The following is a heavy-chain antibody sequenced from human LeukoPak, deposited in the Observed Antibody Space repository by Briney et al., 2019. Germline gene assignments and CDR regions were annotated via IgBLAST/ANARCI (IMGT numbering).Heavy chain of an antibody. CDR1: GFTFSSYS. D-gene: IGHD4-17*01. CDR3: ARAGPGDYGDSYAFDI. Sequence: PGGSLRLSCAASGFTFSSYSMNWVRQAPGKGLEWVGRTRNKANSYTTEYAASVKGRFTISRDDSKNSLYLQMNSLKTEDTAVYYCARAGPGDYGDSYAFDIWGQGTMVTVSS. V-gene: IGHV3-72*01. CDR2: TRNKANSYTT. J-gene: IGHJ3*02.